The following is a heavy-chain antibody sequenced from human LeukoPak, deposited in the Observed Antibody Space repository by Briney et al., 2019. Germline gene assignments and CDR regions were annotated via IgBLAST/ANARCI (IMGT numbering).Heavy chain of an antibody. CDR2: VYSSGST. CDR1: GGSLSSYY. J-gene: IGHJ4*02. CDR3: ARDFSTYYDSSSFYGDSCFDY. V-gene: IGHV4-59*01. D-gene: IGHD3-22*01. Sequence: PSETLSLTCTVSGGSLSSYYWSWIRQPPGKGLEWIGCVYSSGSTNFNPSLKSRVIISLDTSKNQFSLKLSSMTAADAAVYYCARDFSTYYDSSSFYGDSCFDYWGQGILVTVSS.